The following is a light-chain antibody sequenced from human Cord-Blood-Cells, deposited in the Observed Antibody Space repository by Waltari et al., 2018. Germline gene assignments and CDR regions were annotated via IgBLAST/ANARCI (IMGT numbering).Light chain of an antibody. J-gene: IGKJ5*01. CDR2: GAS. CDR3: QQYNNWPRGT. Sequence: ELVMTQSPATLSVSPGERATLSCSASQSVSSNLAWYQQKPGQAPRLLIYGASTRATGIPARFSGSGSGTEFTLTISSLQSEDFAVYYCQQYNNWPRGTFGQGTRLEIK. CDR1: QSVSSN. V-gene: IGKV3-15*01.